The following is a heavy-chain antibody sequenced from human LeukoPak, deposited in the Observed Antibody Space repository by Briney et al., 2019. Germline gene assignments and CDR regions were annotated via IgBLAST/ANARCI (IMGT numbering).Heavy chain of an antibody. CDR1: GGSFSGYY. CDR3: ARCTRITMVRGVIITGIYYFDY. Sequence: PSETLSLTCAVYGGSFSGYYWSWIRQPPGKGPEWIGEINHSGSTNYNPSLKSRVTISVYTSKNQFSLKLSSVTAADTAVYYCARCTRITMVRGVIITGIYYFDYWGQGTLVTVSS. V-gene: IGHV4-34*01. CDR2: INHSGST. J-gene: IGHJ4*02. D-gene: IGHD3-10*01.